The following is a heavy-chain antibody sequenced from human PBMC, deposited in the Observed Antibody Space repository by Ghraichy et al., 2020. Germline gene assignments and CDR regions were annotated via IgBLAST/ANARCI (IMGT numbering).Heavy chain of an antibody. D-gene: IGHD2-15*01. V-gene: IGHV3-11*01. CDR1: GFTFSDYY. Sequence: GGSLRLSCAASGFTFSDYYMSWIRQAPGKGLEWVSYISSSGSTIYYADSVKGRFTISRDNAKNSLYLQMNSLRAEDTAVYYCARDIRDCSGGSCSYYYYYYMDVWGKGTTFTVSS. CDR2: ISSSGSTI. J-gene: IGHJ6*03. CDR3: ARDIRDCSGGSCSYYYYYYMDV.